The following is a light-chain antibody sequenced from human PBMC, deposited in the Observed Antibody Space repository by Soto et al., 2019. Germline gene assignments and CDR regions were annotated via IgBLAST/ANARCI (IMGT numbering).Light chain of an antibody. CDR2: GAS. Sequence: EIVMTQSPATLSVSPGERATLSCRASQSVSSNFAWYQQKPGHSPRLLMYGASTRATDIPARFSGSGSGTEVTLTISTLQSEDFAVYYCQQYDNWPWTFGPGTKVDIK. CDR1: QSVSSN. CDR3: QQYDNWPWT. V-gene: IGKV3-15*01. J-gene: IGKJ1*01.